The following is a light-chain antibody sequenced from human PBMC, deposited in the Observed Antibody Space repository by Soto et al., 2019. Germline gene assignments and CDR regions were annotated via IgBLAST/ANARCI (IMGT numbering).Light chain of an antibody. CDR3: SSYTSSSTYV. CDR1: SSDVGGYNY. CDR2: DVS. V-gene: IGLV2-14*01. Sequence: QSALTQPASVSGSPGQSITISCTGTSSDVGGYNYVSWYQQHPGKDPKLMIYDVSNRPSGVSNRFSGSKSGNTASLIISGLQAEDEADYYCSSYTSSSTYVFGTGTKVTVL. J-gene: IGLJ1*01.